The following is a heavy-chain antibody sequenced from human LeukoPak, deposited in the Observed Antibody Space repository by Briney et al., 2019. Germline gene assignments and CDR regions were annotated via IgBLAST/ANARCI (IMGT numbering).Heavy chain of an antibody. CDR3: ARAEDSAHYGDCHMDV. CDR2: IIPIFGTA. CDR1: GGTFISYA. D-gene: IGHD4-17*01. Sequence: SVKVSCKASGGTFISYAISWVRQAPGQGLEWMGGIIPIFGTANYAQKFQGRVTITTDESTSTAYMELSSLRSEDTAVYYCARAEDSAHYGDCHMDVWSKGTTVTVSS. J-gene: IGHJ6*03. V-gene: IGHV1-69*05.